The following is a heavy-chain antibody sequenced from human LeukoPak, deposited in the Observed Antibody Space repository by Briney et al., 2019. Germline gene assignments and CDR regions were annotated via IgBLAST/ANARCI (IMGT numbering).Heavy chain of an antibody. CDR2: VSYDGSVK. D-gene: IGHD5-18*01. CDR1: RFTFSSYD. Sequence: TGGSLRLSCAASRFTFSSYDMNWVRQAPGKGLEWVAIVSYDGSVKYYADSVKGRFTISRDNSKNTLYLQMDSLSAEDTAVYFCAKPHTAMSSYYFDYWGQGTLVTVSS. J-gene: IGHJ4*02. V-gene: IGHV3-30*18. CDR3: AKPHTAMSSYYFDY.